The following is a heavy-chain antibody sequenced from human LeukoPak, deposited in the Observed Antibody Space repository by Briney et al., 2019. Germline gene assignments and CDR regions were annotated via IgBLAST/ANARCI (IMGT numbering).Heavy chain of an antibody. J-gene: IGHJ6*02. CDR1: GYTFTSYD. V-gene: IGHV1-8*01. D-gene: IGHD4/OR15-4a*01. Sequence: ASVKVSCKASGYTFTSYDINWVRPATGQGLEWMGWMNPNSGNTGYAQRFQGRVTMTRNTSISTAYMGLSSLRSEDTAVYYCARAGAIHYYYYYGMDVWGQGTTVTVSS. CDR3: ARAGAIHYYYYYGMDV. CDR2: MNPNSGNT.